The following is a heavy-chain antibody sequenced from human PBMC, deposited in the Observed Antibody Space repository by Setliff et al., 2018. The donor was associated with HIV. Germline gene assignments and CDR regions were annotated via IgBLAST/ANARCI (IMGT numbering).Heavy chain of an antibody. Sequence: KPSETLSLTCSVSGYSITNGYYWGWIRQPPGKGLEWIGSIYFNGKTYNNPSLKSRVTMSVDTSKNQLSLKVASVTAADTALYFCARATESSYDLLTAFWFFDSWGQGTPVTVSS. CDR3: ARATESSYDLLTAFWFFDS. CDR2: IYFNGKT. V-gene: IGHV4-38-2*02. J-gene: IGHJ4*02. CDR1: GYSITNGYY. D-gene: IGHD3-9*01.